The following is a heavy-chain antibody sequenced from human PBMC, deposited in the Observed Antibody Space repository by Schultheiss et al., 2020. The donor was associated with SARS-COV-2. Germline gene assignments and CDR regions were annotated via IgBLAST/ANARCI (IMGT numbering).Heavy chain of an antibody. D-gene: IGHD7-27*01. CDR1: GFTFSSYS. J-gene: IGHJ4*02. Sequence: GGSLRLSCAASGFTFSSYSVNWVRQAPGKGLEWVAVISYDGSNKFYADSVKGRFTISRDNSKNTLYLQMNRLRAEDTAAYYCAREMGNDLYFDCWGQGTLVTVSS. V-gene: IGHV3-30*05. CDR3: AREMGNDLYFDC. CDR2: ISYDGSNK.